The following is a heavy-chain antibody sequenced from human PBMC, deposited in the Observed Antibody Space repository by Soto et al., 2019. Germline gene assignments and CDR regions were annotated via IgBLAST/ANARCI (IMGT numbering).Heavy chain of an antibody. Sequence: SETLSLTCTVSGGSVISGSYYWIWIRQPPGKGLEWIGNLYYSGSTNYNPSLKSRVTILVDMSKNQFSLKLRSVTAADTAVYYCARVVVVAYDMDVWGQGTTVTVSS. J-gene: IGHJ6*02. CDR2: LYYSGST. CDR1: GGSVISGSYY. CDR3: ARVVVVAYDMDV. D-gene: IGHD2-15*01. V-gene: IGHV4-61*01.